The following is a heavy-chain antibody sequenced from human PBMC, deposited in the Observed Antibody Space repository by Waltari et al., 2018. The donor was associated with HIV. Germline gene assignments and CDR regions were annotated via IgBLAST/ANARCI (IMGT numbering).Heavy chain of an antibody. CDR3: AKDANTFHEFGPNWLDP. V-gene: IGHV3-33*06. Sequence: QVQLVESGGGVVQPGRSLRLSCETSGFTFKSYGMTWVRQAPGKGLEWVAVIWYDGTEKHYVDSVKGRFVISRDNSKNTLYLQMNSLRPEDTAMYYCAKDANTFHEFGPNWLDPWGQGTLVIVSS. J-gene: IGHJ5*02. CDR2: IWYDGTEK. D-gene: IGHD3-10*01. CDR1: GFTFKSYG.